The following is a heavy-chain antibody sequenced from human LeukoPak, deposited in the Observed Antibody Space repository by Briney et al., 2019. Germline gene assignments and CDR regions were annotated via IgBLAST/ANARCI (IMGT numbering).Heavy chain of an antibody. Sequence: PGRSLRLSCAASGFTFDDYAMHWVRQAPGKGLEWVSGISWNSGSIGYADSVKGRFTISRDNAKNSLYLQMNSLRAEDTAVYYCARVSAGSSGWPNYYYYYYMDVWGKGTTVTVSS. CDR2: ISWNSGSI. J-gene: IGHJ6*03. V-gene: IGHV3-9*01. CDR1: GFTFDDYA. D-gene: IGHD6-19*01. CDR3: ARVSAGSSGWPNYYYYYYMDV.